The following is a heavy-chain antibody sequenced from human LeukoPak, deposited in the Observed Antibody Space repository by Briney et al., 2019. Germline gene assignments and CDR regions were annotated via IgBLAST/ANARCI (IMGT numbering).Heavy chain of an antibody. V-gene: IGHV3-23*01. D-gene: IGHD4-17*01. CDR2: ITSAGAP. CDR1: GFTFSNYA. Sequence: GGSLRLSCAASGFTFSNYAVMWVRQAPGQGLEWVSAITSAGAPRYADSVKGRFTISRDNSKNTLYLQTHSLRAEDTAQYFCARDPNGDYIGAFEFWGQGTGVTVSS. CDR3: ARDPNGDYIGAFEF. J-gene: IGHJ3*01.